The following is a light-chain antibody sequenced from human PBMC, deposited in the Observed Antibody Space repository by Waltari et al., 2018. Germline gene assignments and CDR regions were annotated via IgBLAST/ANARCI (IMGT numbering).Light chain of an antibody. V-gene: IGLV2-11*01. CDR1: RSDVGVYNF. CDR2: AVT. CDR3: SSYAGNYVA. Sequence: QSALTQPRSVSGSPGQSVTISCTGTRSDVGVYNFVPSNQQHPGTAPKLIISAVTKRPAGVPDRFSGSKSGNTASLTISGLQAEDEADYYCSSYAGNYVAFGGGTKLTVL. J-gene: IGLJ2*01.